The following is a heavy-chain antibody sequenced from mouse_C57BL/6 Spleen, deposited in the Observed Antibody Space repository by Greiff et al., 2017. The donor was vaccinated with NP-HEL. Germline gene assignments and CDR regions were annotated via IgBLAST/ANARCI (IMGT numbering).Heavy chain of an antibody. V-gene: IGHV5-6*01. CDR3: ARPGAGNDFDD. CDR2: ISSGGSYT. CDR1: GFTFSSYG. J-gene: IGHJ2*01. Sequence: EVKLVESGGDLLKPGGSLKLSCAASGFTFSSYGMSWVRQTPDKRLEWVATISSGGSYTYYPDSVKGRFTISRDNAKNTLYLQMSSLKSEDTAMYYCARPGAGNDFDDWGQGTTLTVSS.